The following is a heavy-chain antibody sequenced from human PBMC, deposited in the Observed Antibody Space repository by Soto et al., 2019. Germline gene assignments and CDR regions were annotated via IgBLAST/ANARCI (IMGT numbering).Heavy chain of an antibody. CDR2: INSDGSST. CDR1: GFTFSSYW. J-gene: IGHJ4*02. V-gene: IGHV3-74*01. Sequence: GGSLRLSCAASGFTFSSYWMHWVRQAPGKGLVWVSRINSDGSSTSYADSVKGRFTISRDNAKNTLYLQMNSLRAEDTAVYYCAHGYSSGWYYFDYWGQGTLVTVSS. D-gene: IGHD6-19*01. CDR3: AHGYSSGWYYFDY.